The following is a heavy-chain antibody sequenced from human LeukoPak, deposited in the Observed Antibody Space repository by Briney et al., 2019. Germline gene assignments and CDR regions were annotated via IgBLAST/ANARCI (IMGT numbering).Heavy chain of an antibody. Sequence: GGSLRLSCAASGFTFSSYGMSWVRQAPGKGLEWVSSISGSGGSTYYADFVKGRFTISRDNSKNTLYLQMNSLKAEDTAVYYCANNARYYDYGWGSYRYSTLEYYFDYWGQGTLVTVSS. D-gene: IGHD3-16*02. CDR2: ISGSGGST. CDR3: ANNARYYDYGWGSYRYSTLEYYFDY. CDR1: GFTFSSYG. V-gene: IGHV3-23*01. J-gene: IGHJ4*02.